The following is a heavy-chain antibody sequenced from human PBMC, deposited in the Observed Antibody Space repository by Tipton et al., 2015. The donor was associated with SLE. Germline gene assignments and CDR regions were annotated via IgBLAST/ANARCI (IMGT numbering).Heavy chain of an antibody. CDR3: ARDSHYDILTGPFDY. CDR2: IIPIFGTP. V-gene: IGHV1-69*13. D-gene: IGHD3-9*01. Sequence: QLVQSGAELKKPGATVKVSCKASGYTFTDFAISWVRQAPGQGLEWMGGIIPIFGTPNYAQKFQGRITITADESTSTVYMELSSLRSEDTAMYYCARDSHYDILTGPFDYWGQGSLVTVSS. CDR1: GYTFTDFA. J-gene: IGHJ4*02.